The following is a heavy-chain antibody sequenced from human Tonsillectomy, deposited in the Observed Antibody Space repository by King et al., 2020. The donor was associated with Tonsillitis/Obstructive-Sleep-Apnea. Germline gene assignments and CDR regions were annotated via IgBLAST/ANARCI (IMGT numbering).Heavy chain of an antibody. V-gene: IGHV1-69*09. CDR1: GGPFSGYA. CDR3: ARDAGYCTATSCYKPLDY. D-gene: IGHD2-2*02. J-gene: IGHJ4*02. Sequence: QLVQSGAEVKKPGSSVKVSCKASGGPFSGYAINWVRQAPGQGLEWMGRIIPIFNIANYAQKFQGRVTITADKSTSTAYMELNSLRSEDTAMYYFARDAGYCTATSCYKPLDYWGQGTLVTVSS. CDR2: IIPIFNIA.